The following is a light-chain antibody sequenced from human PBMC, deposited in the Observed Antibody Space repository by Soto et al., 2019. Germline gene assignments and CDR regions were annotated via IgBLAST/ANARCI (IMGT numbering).Light chain of an antibody. V-gene: IGKV3-15*01. CDR2: GAS. Sequence: EIVMTQSPATLSVSPGERATLSCRASQSVSSKLAWYQQKPGRAPRLLSYGASTRATGIPARFSGSGSGTEFTLTISSLQSEDFAVYYCQQYNNWPRTFGQGTKVEIK. CDR3: QQYNNWPRT. J-gene: IGKJ1*01. CDR1: QSVSSK.